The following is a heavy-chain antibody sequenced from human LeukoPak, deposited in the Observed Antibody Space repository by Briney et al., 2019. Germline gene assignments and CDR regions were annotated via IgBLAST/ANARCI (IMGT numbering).Heavy chain of an antibody. D-gene: IGHD3-10*01. V-gene: IGHV3-30-3*01. CDR3: ANYFGSVTIDY. J-gene: IGHJ4*02. CDR2: ILYDGSNE. Sequence: PGRSLRLSCAASGFTFSNYAMHWPRQAPGKGLEWVAVILYDGSNEYYADSVKGRFTISRDNSKNTLYLQMNSLRAEDTAVYYCANYFGSVTIDYWGQGTLVTVSS. CDR1: GFTFSNYA.